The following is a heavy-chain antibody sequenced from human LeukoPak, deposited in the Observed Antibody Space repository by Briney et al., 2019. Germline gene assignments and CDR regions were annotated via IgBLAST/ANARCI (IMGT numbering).Heavy chain of an antibody. D-gene: IGHD5-12*01. CDR1: GGSISNYY. Sequence: SETLSLTCTVSGGSISNYYWSWIRQPPGKGLEWIGYIYYSGSTNYNPSLKSRVTISVDTSKNQFSLKLSSVTAADTAVYYCAGSGEWLLDYWGQGTLVTLSS. J-gene: IGHJ4*02. V-gene: IGHV4-59*01. CDR3: AGSGEWLLDY. CDR2: IYYSGST.